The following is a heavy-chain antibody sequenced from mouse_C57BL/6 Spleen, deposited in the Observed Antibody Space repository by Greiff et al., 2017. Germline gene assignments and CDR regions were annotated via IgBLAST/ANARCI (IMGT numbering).Heavy chain of an antibody. J-gene: IGHJ2*01. CDR3: ARGITTVVDFDY. Sequence: VQLQQSVAELVRPGASVKLSCTASGFNIKNTYMHWVKQRPEQGLEWIGRIDTANGNTKYAPKFQGKATITADTSSNTAYLQLSSLTAEYTAIYYFARGITTVVDFDYWGQGTTLTVSS. CDR1: GFNIKNTY. CDR2: IDTANGNT. V-gene: IGHV14-3*01. D-gene: IGHD1-1*01.